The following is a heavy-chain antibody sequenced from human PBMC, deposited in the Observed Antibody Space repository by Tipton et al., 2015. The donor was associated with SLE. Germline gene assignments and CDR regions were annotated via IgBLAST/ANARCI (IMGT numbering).Heavy chain of an antibody. CDR3: AGRGDLVVVTSYLDS. CDR2: IYYSGNT. D-gene: IGHD2-21*02. V-gene: IGHV4-31*03. J-gene: IGHJ4*02. Sequence: TLSLTCTVYGGSISSGGYYWTWIRQLPGKGLEWIGYIYYSGNTYYNPSLGSRLTISVDTSKDQFSLRLTSVTAADTAVYYCAGRGDLVVVTSYLDSWGQGTLVSVSS. CDR1: GGSISSGGYY.